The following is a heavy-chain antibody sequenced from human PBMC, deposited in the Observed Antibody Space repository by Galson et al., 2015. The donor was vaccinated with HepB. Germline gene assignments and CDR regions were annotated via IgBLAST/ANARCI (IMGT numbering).Heavy chain of an antibody. CDR3: ARAVSLEWGFYYYMDV. Sequence: SLRLSCAASGFTVSSNYMSWVRQAPGKGLEWVSVIYSGGNTYYADSVKGRFTISRDNSKNTLYLQMNSLRAEDTAVYYCARAVSLEWGFYYYMDVWGKGTTVTVSS. CDR2: IYSGGNT. D-gene: IGHD3-3*01. CDR1: GFTVSSNY. J-gene: IGHJ6*03. V-gene: IGHV3-66*01.